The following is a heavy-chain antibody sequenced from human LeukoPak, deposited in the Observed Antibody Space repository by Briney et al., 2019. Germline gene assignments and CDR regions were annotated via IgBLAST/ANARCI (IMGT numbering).Heavy chain of an antibody. V-gene: IGHV1-69*04. CDR2: IIPILGIA. Sequence: GASVKVSCKAAGGTFSNYAISWVRQAPGQGLEWMGRIIPILGIANYAQKFQGRVTITADKSTSTAYMELSSLRSEDTAMYYCAGAENFSGYDYFDYWGQGTLVTVSS. CDR1: GGTFSNYA. CDR3: AGAENFSGYDYFDY. D-gene: IGHD5-12*01. J-gene: IGHJ4*02.